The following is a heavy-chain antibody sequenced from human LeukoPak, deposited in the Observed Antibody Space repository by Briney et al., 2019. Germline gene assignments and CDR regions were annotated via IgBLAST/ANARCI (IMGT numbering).Heavy chain of an antibody. CDR1: GGSISPYY. V-gene: IGHV4-59*01. CDR3: ASGATSWAHMDV. CDR2: IYYSGSI. D-gene: IGHD3-16*01. J-gene: IGHJ6*03. Sequence: SETLSLTCTVSGGSISPYYWSWIRQPPGKGLEWIGYIYYSGSINYNPSLKSRVTISVDTSKNQFSLKLSSVTAADTAVYYCASGATSWAHMDVWGEGTTVTVSS.